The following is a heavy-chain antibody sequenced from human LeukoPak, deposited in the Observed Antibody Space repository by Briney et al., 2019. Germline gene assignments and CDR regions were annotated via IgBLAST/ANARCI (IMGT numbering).Heavy chain of an antibody. V-gene: IGHV4-39*01. CDR2: IYYSGST. CDR3: ASLVLLWFGELSTNWFDP. D-gene: IGHD3-10*01. CDR1: GGSFSSYY. J-gene: IGHJ5*02. Sequence: PETLSLTCAVYGGSFSSYYWGWIRQPPGKGLEWIGNIYYSGSTYYNPSLKSRVTISVDTSKNQFSLKLSSVTAADTAVYSCASLVLLWFGELSTNWFDPWGQGTLVTVSS.